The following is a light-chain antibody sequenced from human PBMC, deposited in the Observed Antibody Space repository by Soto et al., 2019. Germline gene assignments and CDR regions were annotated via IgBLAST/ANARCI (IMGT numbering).Light chain of an antibody. CDR1: SSDIGAYNY. Sequence: QSALTQHASVSGSPGQSITISCTGTSSDIGAYNYVSWYQQNPGKAPKLMIYDVSNRPSGVSNRFSGSKSGNTASLTISGLQAEDEADYYCSSYTSSGSRVFGGGTKLTVL. J-gene: IGLJ3*02. CDR2: DVS. CDR3: SSYTSSGSRV. V-gene: IGLV2-14*03.